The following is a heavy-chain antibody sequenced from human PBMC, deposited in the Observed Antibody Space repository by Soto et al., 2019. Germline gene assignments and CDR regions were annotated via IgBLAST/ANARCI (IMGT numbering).Heavy chain of an antibody. J-gene: IGHJ4*02. D-gene: IGHD3-10*01. CDR1: GFTFSNYE. V-gene: IGHV3-48*03. CDR2: ITTSGGTI. Sequence: EVQLVEAGGGVVQPGGSLRLSCEASGFTFSNYEMNWVRQAPGKGLEWISYITTSGGTIYYADSVKGRFTISRDNAKSSLYLQMNSLRAEDTAVYYCWRAYGFGELYWGQGTLGTVSS. CDR3: WRAYGFGELY.